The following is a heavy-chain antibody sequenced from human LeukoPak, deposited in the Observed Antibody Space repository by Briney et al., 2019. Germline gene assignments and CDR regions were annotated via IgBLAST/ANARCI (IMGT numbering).Heavy chain of an antibody. D-gene: IGHD7-27*01. CDR2: ITTSDGNT. CDR1: GFTFSSYT. V-gene: IGHV3-23*01. CDR3: AKDGGLWVSAHWGDS. Sequence: GGSLRLSCAASGFTFSSYTMSWVRQAPGKGLERVSTITTSDGNTYYADSVKGRFTVSRDNSKNTLFLQMNSLRAEDTAVYYCAKDGGLWVSAHWGDSWGRGTLVTVSS. J-gene: IGHJ4*02.